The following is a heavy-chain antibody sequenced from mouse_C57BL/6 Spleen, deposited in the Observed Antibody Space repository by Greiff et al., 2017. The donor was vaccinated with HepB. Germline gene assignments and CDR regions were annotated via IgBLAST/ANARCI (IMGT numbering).Heavy chain of an antibody. D-gene: IGHD1-1*01. CDR3: ASYYYGSSYYAMDY. J-gene: IGHJ4*01. Sequence: QVHVKQPGAELVKPGASVKLSCKASGYTFTSYWMQWVKQRPGQGLEWIGEIDPSDSYTNYNQKFKGKATLTVDTSSSTAYMQLSSLTSEDSAVYYCASYYYGSSYYAMDYWGQGTSVTVSS. CDR2: IDPSDSYT. V-gene: IGHV1-50*01. CDR1: GYTFTSYW.